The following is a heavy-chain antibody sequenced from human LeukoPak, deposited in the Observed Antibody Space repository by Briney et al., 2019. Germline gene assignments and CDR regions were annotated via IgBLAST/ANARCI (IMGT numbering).Heavy chain of an antibody. D-gene: IGHD6-13*01. J-gene: IGHJ3*01. CDR2: VYHSGST. CDR1: GGSISSSNW. Sequence: SGTLSLTCAVSGGSISSSNWWSWVRQPPGKGLEWIGEVYHSGSTNNNPSLKSRVTISIDKSKHQFSLKLTSVTAADTAVYYCAGGDYSSSFDFWGQGTMVTVSS. CDR3: AGGDYSSSFDF. V-gene: IGHV4-4*02.